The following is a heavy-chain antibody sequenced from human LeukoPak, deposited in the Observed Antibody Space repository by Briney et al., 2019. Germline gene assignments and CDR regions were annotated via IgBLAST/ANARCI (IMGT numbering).Heavy chain of an antibody. Sequence: GGSLRLSCAASGFTFSTYDMNWIRQAPGKGLEWVSYISISSTTKYYADSVKGRFTISRDNAKNSLYLQMNSLRAEDTAIYYCARGPPLFDPWGQGTLVTVSS. CDR2: ISISSTTK. CDR3: ARGPPLFDP. J-gene: IGHJ5*02. V-gene: IGHV3-48*01. CDR1: GFTFSTYD.